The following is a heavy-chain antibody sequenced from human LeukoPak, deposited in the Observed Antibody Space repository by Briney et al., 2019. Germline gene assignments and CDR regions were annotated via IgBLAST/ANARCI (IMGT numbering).Heavy chain of an antibody. CDR1: GFTFSSYA. Sequence: GGSLRLSCAASGFTFSSYAMSWVRQAPGEGLEWVSGISGSGGSTYYADSVKGRFTISRDNSKNTLYLQMSSLRAEDTAVYYCAQHSSGWYSVYDYWGQGTLVTVSS. J-gene: IGHJ4*02. CDR3: AQHSSGWYSVYDY. CDR2: ISGSGGST. D-gene: IGHD6-19*01. V-gene: IGHV3-23*01.